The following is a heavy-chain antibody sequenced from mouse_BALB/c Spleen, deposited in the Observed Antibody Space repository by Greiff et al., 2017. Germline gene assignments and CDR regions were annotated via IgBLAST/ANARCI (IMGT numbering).Heavy chain of an antibody. Sequence: QVQLKESGPGLVAPSQSLSITCTVSGFSLTSYGVHWVRQPPGKGLEWLGVIWAGGSTNYNSALMSRLSISKDNSKSQVFLKMNSLQTDDTAMYYCARGAYYRYDVRYAMDYWGQGTSVTVSS. CDR3: ARGAYYRYDVRYAMDY. CDR2: IWAGGST. CDR1: GFSLTSYG. D-gene: IGHD2-14*01. V-gene: IGHV2-9*02. J-gene: IGHJ4*01.